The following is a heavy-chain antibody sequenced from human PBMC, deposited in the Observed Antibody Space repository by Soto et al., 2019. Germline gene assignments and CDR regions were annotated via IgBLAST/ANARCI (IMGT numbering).Heavy chain of an antibody. V-gene: IGHV4-31*03. D-gene: IGHD3-22*01. Sequence: QVQLQESGPGLVKPSQTLSLTCTVSGGSISSGGYYWSWIRQHPGKGLEWIGYIYYSGSTYYNPSVKVRVTISVDTSKNTFSLKLSSVTAADTAVYYCASVRPPMIVPHYWGQGTLVTVSS. CDR2: IYYSGST. CDR3: ASVRPPMIVPHY. CDR1: GGSISSGGYY. J-gene: IGHJ4*02.